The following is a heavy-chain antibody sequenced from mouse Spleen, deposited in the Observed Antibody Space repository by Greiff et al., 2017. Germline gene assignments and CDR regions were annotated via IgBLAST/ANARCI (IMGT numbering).Heavy chain of an antibody. D-gene: IGHD1-2*01. J-gene: IGHJ3*01. V-gene: IGHV5-9-3*01. CDR3: ARDGFFAY. CDR1: GFTFSRYA. Sequence: EVKLVESGGGLVKPGGSLKLSCAASGFTFSRYAMSWVRQTPEKRLEWVATISSGGSYTYYPDSVKGRFTISRDNAKNTLYLQMSSLRSEDTAMYYCARDGFFAYWGQGTLVTVSA. CDR2: ISSGGSYT.